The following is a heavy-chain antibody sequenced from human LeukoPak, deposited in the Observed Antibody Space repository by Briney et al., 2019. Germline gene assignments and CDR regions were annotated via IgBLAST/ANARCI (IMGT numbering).Heavy chain of an antibody. V-gene: IGHV4-34*01. Sequence: SETLSLTCEVYGGSFSGYYWSWIRQPPGKGLEWIGEINHRGSTNYNPPLKSRVTISVDTSKNQFSLTLNSVTAADTAVYYCARGNLWDYRRYYYYMDVWGKGTTVTVSS. CDR3: ARGNLWDYRRYYYYMDV. J-gene: IGHJ6*03. CDR1: GGSFSGYY. D-gene: IGHD4-11*01. CDR2: INHRGST.